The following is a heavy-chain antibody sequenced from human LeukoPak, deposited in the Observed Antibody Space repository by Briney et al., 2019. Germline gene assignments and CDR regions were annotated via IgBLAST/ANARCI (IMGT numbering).Heavy chain of an antibody. CDR3: ATDKTGTTPTDY. CDR1: GGTFSSYA. J-gene: IGHJ4*02. D-gene: IGHD1-1*01. V-gene: IGHV1-69*06. Sequence: SVKVSCKASGGTFSSYAISWVRQAPGQGLEWMGGIIPIFGTTIYAQKFQGRVTMTEDTSTDTAYMELSSLRSEDTAVYYCATDKTGTTPTDYWGQGTLVTVSS. CDR2: IIPIFGTT.